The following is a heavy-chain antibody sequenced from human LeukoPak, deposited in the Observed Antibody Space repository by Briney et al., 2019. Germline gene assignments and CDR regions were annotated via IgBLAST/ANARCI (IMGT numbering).Heavy chain of an antibody. V-gene: IGHV4-38-2*02. D-gene: IGHD6-19*01. Sequence: SETLSLTCTVSGYSMSSGYYWGWIRQPPERGLEWIGSIYYSGSTNYNPSLKSRATISVDTSKNQFSMKLSSVTAADRAVYYCARVPGGWINWFDPWGQGTLVTVSS. CDR3: ARVPGGWINWFDP. CDR2: IYYSGST. CDR1: GYSMSSGYY. J-gene: IGHJ5*02.